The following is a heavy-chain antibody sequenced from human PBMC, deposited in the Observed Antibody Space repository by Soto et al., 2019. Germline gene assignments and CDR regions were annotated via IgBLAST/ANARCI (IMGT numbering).Heavy chain of an antibody. D-gene: IGHD2-2*02. CDR2: IYYSGST. J-gene: IGHJ6*02. V-gene: IGHV4-39*07. Sequence: SETLSLTCTVSGGSISSSSYYWGWIRQPPGKGLEWIGSIYYSGSTYYNPSLKSRVTISVDTSKNQFSLKLSSATAADTAVYYCARQVGRLYPTGSYYGMDVWGQGTTVTVSS. CDR3: ARQVGRLYPTGSYYGMDV. CDR1: GGSISSSSYY.